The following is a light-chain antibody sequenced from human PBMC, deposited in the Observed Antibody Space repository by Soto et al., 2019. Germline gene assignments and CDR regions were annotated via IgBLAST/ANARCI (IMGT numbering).Light chain of an antibody. CDR3: SSYTSGTGLV. V-gene: IGLV2-14*01. CDR2: DGS. Sequence: QSVLTQPASVSGSPGQSITISCTGISSDVGGVNYVSWYQQHPGKAPKLMIFDGSNRPSGVSDRFYASKSGSTASLTISGLQAEDDGDYYCSSYTSGTGLVFGGGTKLTVL. J-gene: IGLJ2*01. CDR1: SSDVGGVNY.